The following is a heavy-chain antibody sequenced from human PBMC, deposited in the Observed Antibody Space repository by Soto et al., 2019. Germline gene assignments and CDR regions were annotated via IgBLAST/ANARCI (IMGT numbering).Heavy chain of an antibody. CDR1: GGSISNDDYY. J-gene: IGHJ4*02. V-gene: IGHV4-30-4*01. CDR3: SRLGYCSGGSCHNY. Sequence: QVQLQESGPGLVKPSQTLSLTCSVSGGSISNDDYYWSWIRQSPGKGLEWIGHIHHSGSAHYNPSLTGRRIISLDTSKSQFSLNLTSVTAADTAIYYCSRLGYCSGGSCHNYWGQGTLVTVSS. D-gene: IGHD2-15*01. CDR2: IHHSGSA.